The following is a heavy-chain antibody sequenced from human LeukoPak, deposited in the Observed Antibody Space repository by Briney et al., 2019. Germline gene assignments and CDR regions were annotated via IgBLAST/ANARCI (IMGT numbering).Heavy chain of an antibody. CDR3: TVYRGRLWFYFDY. J-gene: IGHJ4*02. V-gene: IGHV3-15*01. D-gene: IGHD5-18*01. Sequence: GGSLRLSCAASGFTFSNAWMSWVRQAPGKGLEWVGRIKSKTDGGTTDYAAPVKGRFTISRDDSKNTLYLQMNSLKTEDTAVYYCTVYRGRLWFYFDYWGQGTLVTVSS. CDR2: IKSKTDGGTT. CDR1: GFTFSNAW.